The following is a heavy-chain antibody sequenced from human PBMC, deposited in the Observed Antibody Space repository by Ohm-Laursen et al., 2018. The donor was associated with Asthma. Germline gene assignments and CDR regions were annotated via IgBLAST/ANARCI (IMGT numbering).Heavy chain of an antibody. J-gene: IGHJ4*02. CDR1: GFPFSLYA. Sequence: SLRLSCAASGFPFSLYAMDWVRQAPGKGLEWLSYISSDITTIYYADSVKGRFTISRDNAKNSLYLQMSNLRAEDTAVYYCATNLPYEAENYWGQGTLVTVSS. D-gene: IGHD3-16*01. V-gene: IGHV3-48*01. CDR3: ATNLPYEAENY. CDR2: ISSDITTI.